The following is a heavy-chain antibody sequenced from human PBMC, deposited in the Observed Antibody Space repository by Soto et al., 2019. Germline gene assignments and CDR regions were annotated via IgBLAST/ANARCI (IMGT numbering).Heavy chain of an antibody. J-gene: IGHJ6*02. Sequence: GGSLRLSCAASGFTFSSYGMHWVRQAPGKGLEWVAVISYDGSNKYYADSVKGRFTISRDNSKNTLYLQMNSLRAEDTAVYYCASLIAAAASGNYYGMDVWGQGTTVTVYS. CDR2: ISYDGSNK. CDR3: ASLIAAAASGNYYGMDV. V-gene: IGHV3-30*03. D-gene: IGHD6-13*01. CDR1: GFTFSSYG.